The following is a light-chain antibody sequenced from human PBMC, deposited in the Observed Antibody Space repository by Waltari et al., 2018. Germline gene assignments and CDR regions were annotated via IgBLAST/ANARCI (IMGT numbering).Light chain of an antibody. V-gene: IGLV3-19*01. Sequence: SSELTQVPAVSVAMGQTVRLTCQGDSLRSYYASWYQQRPGQDPILVIYDKNNRPSGVPDRFSGSSSHNTGSLTITGAQAEDEASYYCHSRDASGVAGSFGGGTKLTVL. J-gene: IGLJ2*01. CDR1: SLRSYY. CDR3: HSRDASGVAGS. CDR2: DKN.